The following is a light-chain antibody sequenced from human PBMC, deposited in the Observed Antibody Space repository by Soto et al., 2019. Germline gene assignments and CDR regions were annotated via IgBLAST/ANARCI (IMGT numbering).Light chain of an antibody. CDR2: KAS. V-gene: IGKV1-5*03. J-gene: IGKJ1*01. Sequence: DIQMTQSPSTLSASVGDRVTITCRASQSISSWLAWYQQKPGKSPKLLIYKASSLESGVPSRFSGSGSGTEFTLTISSLQTDDFATYYCQQYNTYPVAFGQGTKVAIK. CDR3: QQYNTYPVA. CDR1: QSISSW.